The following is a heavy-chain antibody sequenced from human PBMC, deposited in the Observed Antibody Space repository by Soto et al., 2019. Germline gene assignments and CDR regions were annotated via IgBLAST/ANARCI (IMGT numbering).Heavy chain of an antibody. Sequence: GGSLRLSCSASGFTFSSYAMHWVRQAPGKGLEYVSAISSNGGSTYYADSVKGRFTISRDNSKNTLYLQMSSLRAEDTAVYYCVKDLGWELPAGGRWFDPWGQGTLVTVSS. J-gene: IGHJ5*02. CDR1: GFTFSSYA. D-gene: IGHD1-26*01. CDR3: VKDLGWELPAGGRWFDP. CDR2: ISSNGGST. V-gene: IGHV3-64D*08.